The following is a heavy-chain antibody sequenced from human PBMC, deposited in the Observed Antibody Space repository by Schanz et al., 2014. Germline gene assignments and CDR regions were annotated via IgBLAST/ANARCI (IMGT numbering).Heavy chain of an antibody. V-gene: IGHV1-46*03. CDR2: INPSGGST. CDR3: ARDGEAAAACDY. D-gene: IGHD6-13*01. J-gene: IGHJ4*02. CDR1: GYTFTSYY. Sequence: QVQLVQSGAEVKKPGASVKVSCTASGYTFTSYYMHWVRQAPGQGLEWMGIINPSGGSTSYAQKFQGRVTMTRDTCTSTVDMELSRLSSEDTAVYYCARDGEAAAACDYWGQGTLVTVSS.